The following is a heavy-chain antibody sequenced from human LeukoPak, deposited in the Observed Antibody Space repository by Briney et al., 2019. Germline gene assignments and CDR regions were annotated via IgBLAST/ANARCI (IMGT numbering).Heavy chain of an antibody. CDR3: AMGNNWGFSNYFDY. CDR2: IYSGGST. J-gene: IGHJ4*02. V-gene: IGHV3-66*01. Sequence: GSLRLSCAASGFTVSSNYMSWVRQAPGKGLEWVSVIYSGGSTYYADSVKGRFTISRDNSKNTLYLQMNSLRAEDTAVYYCAMGNNWGFSNYFDYWGQGTLVTVSS. CDR1: GFTVSSNY. D-gene: IGHD7-27*01.